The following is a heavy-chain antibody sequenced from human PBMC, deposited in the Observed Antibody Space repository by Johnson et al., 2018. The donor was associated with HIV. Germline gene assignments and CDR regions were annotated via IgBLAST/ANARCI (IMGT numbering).Heavy chain of an antibody. CDR2: IWYDGSNK. CDR1: GFTFSSYG. V-gene: IGHV3-33*01. Sequence: VQLVESGGGVMQPGKSLRLSCAASGFTFSSYGMHWVRQAPGKGLEWVAVIWYDGSNKYYADSVKGRFTNSRDTSKNTLYLQMNSLRAEDTAGYYCARDGGIGSTREDAFDIWGQGTMVTVSS. D-gene: IGHD2-2*01. J-gene: IGHJ3*02. CDR3: ARDGGIGSTREDAFDI.